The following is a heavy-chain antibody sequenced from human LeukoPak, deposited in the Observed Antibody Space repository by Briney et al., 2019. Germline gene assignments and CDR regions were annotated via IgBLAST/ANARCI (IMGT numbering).Heavy chain of an antibody. V-gene: IGHV4-30-4*01. J-gene: IGHJ4*02. CDR1: GGSISSGDYY. CDR2: IYYSGST. Sequence: PSQTLSLTCTVSGGSISSGDYYWSWIRQPPGKGLEWIGYIYYSGSTYYNPSLKSRVTISVDTSKNQFSLKLSSVTAADTAVYYCARGLLWFGDPFDNWGQGTLVTVSS. D-gene: IGHD3-10*01. CDR3: ARGLLWFGDPFDN.